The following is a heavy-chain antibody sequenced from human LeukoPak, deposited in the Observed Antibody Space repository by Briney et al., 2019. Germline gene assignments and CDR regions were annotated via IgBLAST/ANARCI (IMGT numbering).Heavy chain of an antibody. V-gene: IGHV1-46*01. CDR2: INPSGGST. Sequence: ASVKVSCKASGYTFTSYYMHWVRQAPGQGLEWMGIINPSGGSTSYAQRFQGRVTMTRDTSTSTVYMELSSLRSEDTAVYYCASSSSGPSPFDPWGQGTLVTVSS. D-gene: IGHD3-22*01. CDR3: ASSSSGPSPFDP. CDR1: GYTFTSYY. J-gene: IGHJ5*02.